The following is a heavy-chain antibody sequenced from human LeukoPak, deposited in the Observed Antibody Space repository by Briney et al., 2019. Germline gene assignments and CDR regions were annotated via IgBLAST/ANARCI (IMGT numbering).Heavy chain of an antibody. CDR2: IIPFFGTP. D-gene: IGHD3-22*01. J-gene: IGHJ4*02. Sequence: SVKVSCKASGGTFSSYALNWVRQAPGQGLEWMGGIIPFFGTPNYAQRFQDRVTISADESTSTFYMELRSLRSEDTAVYYCARPKTYYYEDTDLKVWVRGPLDYWGQGTLVTVSS. CDR3: ARPKTYYYEDTDLKVWVRGPLDY. V-gene: IGHV1-69*01. CDR1: GGTFSSYA.